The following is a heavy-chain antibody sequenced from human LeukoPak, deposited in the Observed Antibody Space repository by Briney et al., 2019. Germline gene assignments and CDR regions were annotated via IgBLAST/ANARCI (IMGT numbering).Heavy chain of an antibody. D-gene: IGHD5-12*01. CDR1: GGTFSSYA. Sequence: SVRVSCKASGGTFSSYAISWVRQAPGQGLEWMGRIIPIFGTANYAQKFQGRVTITTDESTSTAYMELSSLRSEDTAVYYCATENSYEPNYFDYWGQGTLVTVSS. V-gene: IGHV1-69*05. CDR3: ATENSYEPNYFDY. J-gene: IGHJ4*02. CDR2: IIPIFGTA.